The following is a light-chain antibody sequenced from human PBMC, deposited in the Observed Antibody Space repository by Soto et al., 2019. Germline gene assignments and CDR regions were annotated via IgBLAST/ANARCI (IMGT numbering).Light chain of an antibody. CDR1: NSDVGGYNF. Sequence: QPVLTQPASASGSPRQSVTISCTGTNSDVGGYNFVSWYQQHPGKAPKLMIYEVSKRPSGVPDRFSGSKSGNTASLTVSGLQAEDEADYYCSSYASSNNFVFGTGTKVTAL. CDR3: SSYASSNNFV. CDR2: EVS. V-gene: IGLV2-8*01. J-gene: IGLJ1*01.